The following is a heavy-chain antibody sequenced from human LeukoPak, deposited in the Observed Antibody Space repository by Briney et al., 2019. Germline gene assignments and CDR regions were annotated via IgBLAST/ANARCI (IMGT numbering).Heavy chain of an antibody. J-gene: IGHJ5*02. CDR1: GGSISSYY. CDR3: ARDLDIVVVTAFDP. V-gene: IGHV4-4*07. Sequence: SSETLSLTCTVSGGSISSYYWSWIRQPAGKGLEWIGRIYTSGSTNYNPSLKSRVTMPVDTSKNQFSLKLSSVTAADTAVYYCARDLDIVVVTAFDPWGQGTLVTVSS. D-gene: IGHD2-21*02. CDR2: IYTSGST.